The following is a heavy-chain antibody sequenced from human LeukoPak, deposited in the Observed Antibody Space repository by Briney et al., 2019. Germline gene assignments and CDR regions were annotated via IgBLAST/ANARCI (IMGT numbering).Heavy chain of an antibody. V-gene: IGHV3-23*01. CDR3: AKGSYYDSSGSFYFDY. CDR1: EFPFSSYW. Sequence: GGSLRLSCVACEFPFSSYWMTWVRQAPGKGLEWVSGISGSGDNTYYADSVKGRFTISRDNSKNTLYVQVNSLGTEDTASYYCAKGSYYDSSGSFYFDYWGQGTLVTVSS. CDR2: ISGSGDNT. D-gene: IGHD3-22*01. J-gene: IGHJ4*02.